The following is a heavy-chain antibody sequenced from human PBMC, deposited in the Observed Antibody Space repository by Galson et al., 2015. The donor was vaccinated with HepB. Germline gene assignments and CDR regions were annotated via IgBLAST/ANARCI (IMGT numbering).Heavy chain of an antibody. CDR3: ARDLYSSGSHYNVFDY. Sequence: SVKVSCKASGDSFNIYAISWVRQAPGQGLEWMGRIIPIFNVTKCAKKIQGRITITADKSTSTAYMELSSLRSEDTALYFCARDLYSSGSHYNVFDYWGQGTQVTVSS. D-gene: IGHD3-10*01. CDR1: GDSFNIYA. CDR2: IIPIFNVT. V-gene: IGHV1-69*04. J-gene: IGHJ4*02.